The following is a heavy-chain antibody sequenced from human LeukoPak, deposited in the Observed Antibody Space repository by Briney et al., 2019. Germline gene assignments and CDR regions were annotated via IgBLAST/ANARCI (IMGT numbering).Heavy chain of an antibody. J-gene: IGHJ4*02. Sequence: PGGSLRLSCAASGFTFSSYGMHWVRQAPGKGLEWVAVISYDGSNKYYADSVKGRFTISRDNSKNTLYLQMNSLRAEDTAVYYCAKDEYYSFDYWGQGTLVTVSS. CDR3: AKDEYYSFDY. CDR1: GFTFSSYG. D-gene: IGHD3-10*01. CDR2: ISYDGSNK. V-gene: IGHV3-30*18.